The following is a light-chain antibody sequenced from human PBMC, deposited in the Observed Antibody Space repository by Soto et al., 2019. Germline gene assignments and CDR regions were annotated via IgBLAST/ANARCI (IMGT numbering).Light chain of an antibody. CDR2: AVT. V-gene: IGLV2-14*01. Sequence: QSALTQPASVSGSPGQSIAISCTGTSSDVGGYDQVSWYQQHPGKAPKLMIYAVTTRPSGVSNLFSGSKSGNTASLTISGLQAEDEADYYCSSYTGSGTFFGGGTKLTVL. CDR3: SSYTGSGTF. J-gene: IGLJ2*01. CDR1: SSDVGGYDQ.